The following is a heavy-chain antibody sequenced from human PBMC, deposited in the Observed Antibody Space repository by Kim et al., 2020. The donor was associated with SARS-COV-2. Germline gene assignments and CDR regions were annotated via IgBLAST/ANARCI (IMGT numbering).Heavy chain of an antibody. CDR2: INHSGST. Sequence: SETLSLTCAVYGGSFSGYYWSWIRQPPGKGLEWIGEINHSGSTNYNPSLKSRVTISVDTSKNQFSLKLSSVTAADTAVYYCARGYYYGSGAWGQGTLVTV. CDR3: ARGYYYGSGA. CDR1: GGSFSGYY. D-gene: IGHD3-10*01. V-gene: IGHV4-34*01. J-gene: IGHJ5*02.